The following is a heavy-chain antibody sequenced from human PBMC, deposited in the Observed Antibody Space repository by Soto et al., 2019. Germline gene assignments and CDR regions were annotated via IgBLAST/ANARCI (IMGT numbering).Heavy chain of an antibody. Sequence: QVQLQESGPGLVKPSETLSLTCTVSGGFISSYYWSWIRQPPGKGLEWIGDIYYSGSTNYNPSLKSRVTISVDTSKNQFSLKLSAVTAAYTAVYYCARATGGSGSYRNYYYGMDVWGQGTTVTVSS. V-gene: IGHV4-59*01. CDR1: GGFISSYY. D-gene: IGHD3-10*01. J-gene: IGHJ6*02. CDR2: IYYSGST. CDR3: ARATGGSGSYRNYYYGMDV.